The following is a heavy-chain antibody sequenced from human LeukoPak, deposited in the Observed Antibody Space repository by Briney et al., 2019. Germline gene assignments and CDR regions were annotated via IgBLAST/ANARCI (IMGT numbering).Heavy chain of an antibody. J-gene: IGHJ4*02. D-gene: IGHD5-12*01. CDR1: GGSISSSSYY. CDR2: IYYSGST. Sequence: SETLSLTCTVSGGSISSSSYYWGWIRQPPGKGLEWIGSIYYSGSTYYNPSLKSRVTISVDTSKNQFSLELSSVTAADTAVYYCASGYSGYDTFDYWGQGTLVTVSS. CDR3: ASGYSGYDTFDY. V-gene: IGHV4-39*01.